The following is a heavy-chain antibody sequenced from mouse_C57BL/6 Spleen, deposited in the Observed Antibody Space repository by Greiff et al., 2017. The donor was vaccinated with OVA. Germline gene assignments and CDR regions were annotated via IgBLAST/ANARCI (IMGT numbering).Heavy chain of an antibody. D-gene: IGHD2-3*01. CDR2: IHPSDSAT. CDR3: AHFRYDDDFDY. V-gene: IGHV1-74*01. J-gene: IGHJ2*01. CDR1: GYTFTSYW. Sequence: QVQLQQPGAELVKPGASVTVSCKASGYTFTSYWMHWVKQRPGQGLEWIGRIHPSDSATNYNQMFTGKATLTVDKTSSTAYMQLSSLTSEDSAVYYCAHFRYDDDFDYWGQGTTLTVSS.